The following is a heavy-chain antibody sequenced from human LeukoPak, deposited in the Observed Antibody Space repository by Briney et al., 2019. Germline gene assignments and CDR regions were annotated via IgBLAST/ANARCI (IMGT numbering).Heavy chain of an antibody. CDR3: AKAPLRLPEGANAFDI. V-gene: IGHV3-23*01. CDR2: ISGSGGST. J-gene: IGHJ3*02. D-gene: IGHD4-11*01. Sequence: GGSLRLSCAASGFTFSSYAMSWVRQAPGKGLEWVSAISGSGGSTYYADSVKGRFTISRDNSKNTLYLQMNSLRAEDTAVYYCAKAPLRLPEGANAFDIWGQGTMVTVSS. CDR1: GFTFSSYA.